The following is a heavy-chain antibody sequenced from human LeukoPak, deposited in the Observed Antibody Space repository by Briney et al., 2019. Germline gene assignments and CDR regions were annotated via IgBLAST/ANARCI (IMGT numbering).Heavy chain of an antibody. CDR1: GFTFSRYS. V-gene: IGHV3-48*02. CDR2: ITRSSKTI. Sequence: PGGSLRLSCAASGFTFSRYSLNWVPDAPGEGLEWGSYITRSSKTIFYADSVKGRFTISRDNAKNSLYLQLNSLRDEDTAVYYCARDSGSGWTVDYWGQGTLVTVSS. D-gene: IGHD6-19*01. J-gene: IGHJ4*02. CDR3: ARDSGSGWTVDY.